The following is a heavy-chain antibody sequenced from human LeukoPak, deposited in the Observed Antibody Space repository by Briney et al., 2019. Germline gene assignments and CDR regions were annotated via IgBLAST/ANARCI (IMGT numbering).Heavy chain of an antibody. CDR3: ARSETYTSGYYTGASDI. D-gene: IGHD6-19*01. CDR1: GYSFTSYW. Sequence: GEALEIPCQGSGYSFTSYWIGWVRQMPGKGLDWMGIIYPGDSDTRYSPSFQGQVTISADRSINTAYLQWSSLKASDTAMYYCARSETYTSGYYTGASDIWGQGTMVTVSS. V-gene: IGHV5-51*01. CDR2: IYPGDSDT. J-gene: IGHJ3*02.